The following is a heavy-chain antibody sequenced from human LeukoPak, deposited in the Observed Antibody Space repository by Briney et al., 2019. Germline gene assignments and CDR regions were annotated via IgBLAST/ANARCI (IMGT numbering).Heavy chain of an antibody. CDR3: ARASGSGSYTAFDY. J-gene: IGHJ4*02. V-gene: IGHV3-9*01. CDR2: ISCNSGTN. D-gene: IGHD3-10*01. Sequence: PGGSLRLSCVASGFTFDGYAMHWVRQAPGQGLEWVGGISCNSGTNAYVDSVKGRFTISRDNAKNSLYLQMNSLRIEDTALYHCARASGSGSYTAFDYWGQGTLVTVSS. CDR1: GFTFDGYA.